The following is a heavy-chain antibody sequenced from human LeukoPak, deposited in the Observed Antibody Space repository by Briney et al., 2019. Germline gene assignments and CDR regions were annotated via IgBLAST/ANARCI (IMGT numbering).Heavy chain of an antibody. CDR1: GYTFTSYY. CDR3: ARETIAAAGGGFDP. D-gene: IGHD6-13*01. V-gene: IGHV1-2*02. CDR2: INPNSGGT. J-gene: IGHJ5*02. Sequence: ASVKVSCKASGYTFTSYYMHWVRQAPGQGLEWMGWINPNSGGTNYAQKFQGRVTMTRDTSISTAYMELSRLRSDDTAVYYCARETIAAAGGGFDPWGQGTLVTVSS.